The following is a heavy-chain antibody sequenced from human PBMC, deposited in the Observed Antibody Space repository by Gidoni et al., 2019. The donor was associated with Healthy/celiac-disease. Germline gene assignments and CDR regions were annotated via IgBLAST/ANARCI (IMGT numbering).Heavy chain of an antibody. V-gene: IGHV1-69*04. CDR3: ARDTATDNYDYYYGMDV. Sequence: QVQLVQSGAEVKKPGSSVKVSCKASGGPFSSYAISWVRQAPGQGLEWMGRIIPIFGIANYAQKFQGRVTITADKSTSTAYMELSSLRSEDTAVYYCARDTATDNYDYYYGMDVWGQGTTVTVSS. CDR2: IIPIFGIA. D-gene: IGHD5-18*01. J-gene: IGHJ6*02. CDR1: GGPFSSYA.